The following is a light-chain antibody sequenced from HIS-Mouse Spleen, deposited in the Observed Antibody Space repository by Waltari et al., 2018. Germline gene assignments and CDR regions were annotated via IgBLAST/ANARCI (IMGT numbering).Light chain of an antibody. CDR3: QQRSNWPLYT. CDR2: DAS. Sequence: TLSCRASQSVSSYLAWYQQKPGQAPRLLIYDASNRATGIPARFSGSGSGTDFTLTISSLEPEDFAVYYCQQRSNWPLYTFGQGTKLEIK. CDR1: QSVSSY. J-gene: IGKJ2*01. V-gene: IGKV3-11*01.